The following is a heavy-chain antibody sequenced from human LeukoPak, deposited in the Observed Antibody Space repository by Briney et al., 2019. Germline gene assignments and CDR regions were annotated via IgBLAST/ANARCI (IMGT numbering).Heavy chain of an antibody. Sequence: SETLSLTCTVSGGSISSYYWSWIRQPPGKGLEWIGYIYYSGSTYYTPSLKSRVTISVDTSKNQFSLKLSSVTAADTAVYYCARDLLNEGNHLDYWGQGTLVTVSS. J-gene: IGHJ4*02. D-gene: IGHD4-23*01. CDR2: IYYSGST. CDR3: ARDLLNEGNHLDY. V-gene: IGHV4-59*12. CDR1: GGSISSYY.